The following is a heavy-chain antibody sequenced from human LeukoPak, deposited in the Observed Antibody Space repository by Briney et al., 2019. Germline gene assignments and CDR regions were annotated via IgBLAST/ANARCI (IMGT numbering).Heavy chain of an antibody. Sequence: PGGSLRLSCAASGFTFSNYAMTWVRQPPGKGLECVSSITGSGSRTYYADSVKGRFTISRDSSKNTLFLQMNSLRADDTAVYYCAARPVADSPAPFDYWGQGTLVTVSS. J-gene: IGHJ4*02. CDR1: GFTFSNYA. CDR3: AARPVADSPAPFDY. D-gene: IGHD6-19*01. CDR2: ITGSGSRT. V-gene: IGHV3-23*01.